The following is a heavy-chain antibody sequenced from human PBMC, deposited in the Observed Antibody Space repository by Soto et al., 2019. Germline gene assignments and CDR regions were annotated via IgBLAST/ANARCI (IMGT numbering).Heavy chain of an antibody. CDR3: AAGDQLAVAGPPGASDY. CDR1: GFTFTSSA. Sequence: GASVKVSCKASGFTFTSSAVQWVRQARGQRLEWIGWIVVGSGNTNYAQKFQERVTITRDMSTSTAYMELSSLRSEDTAVYYCAAGDQLAVAGPPGASDYWGQGTLVTVSS. CDR2: IVVGSGNT. V-gene: IGHV1-58*01. D-gene: IGHD6-19*01. J-gene: IGHJ4*02.